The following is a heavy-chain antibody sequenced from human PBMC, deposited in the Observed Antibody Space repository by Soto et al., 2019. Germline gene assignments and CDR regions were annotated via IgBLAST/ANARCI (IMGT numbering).Heavy chain of an antibody. CDR1: GFSISDHY. CDR2: SSNSGTFT. D-gene: IGHD1-1*01. Sequence: GGSLRLSCAASGFSISDHYISWIRHAPGKGLEWVSYSSNSGTFTKYADSVKGRFSISRDNAKNSLYLEINSLRGEDTAIYYCVRSGDNYNGFEYWGQGTPVTVAS. CDR3: VRSGDNYNGFEY. J-gene: IGHJ4*02. V-gene: IGHV3-11*03.